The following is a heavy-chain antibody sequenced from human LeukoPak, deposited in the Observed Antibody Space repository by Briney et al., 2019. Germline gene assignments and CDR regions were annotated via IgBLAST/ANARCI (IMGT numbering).Heavy chain of an antibody. Sequence: GGSLRLSCAASGFTFSVFGMTWVRQAPGKGLEWVSSVGAGDTYYADSVKGRFTISRDNSKNTVFLQMNSLRAEDTAVYYCVKDGVSGNNNWDWFDPWSQGTLVTASS. J-gene: IGHJ5*02. CDR3: VKDGVSGNNNWDWFDP. V-gene: IGHV3-23*01. CDR1: GFTFSVFG. D-gene: IGHD4-23*01. CDR2: VGAGDT.